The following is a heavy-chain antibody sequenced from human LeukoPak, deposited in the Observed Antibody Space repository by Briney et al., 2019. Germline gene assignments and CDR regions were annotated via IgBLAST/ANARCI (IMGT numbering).Heavy chain of an antibody. V-gene: IGHV5-51*01. D-gene: IGHD6-13*01. CDR3: ARHYGAAGDFDY. Sequence: GESLKISCQASGYSFTKYWIGWVRQMSGKGLEWMGIIYPGDSDTRYSPSSEGQVTISADTSISTAYLQWSSLKASDIATYYCARHYGAAGDFDYWGQGTLVTVSS. CDR2: IYPGDSDT. J-gene: IGHJ4*02. CDR1: GYSFTKYW.